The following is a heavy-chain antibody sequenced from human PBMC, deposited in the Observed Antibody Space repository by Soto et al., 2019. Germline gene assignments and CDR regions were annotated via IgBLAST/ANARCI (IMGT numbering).Heavy chain of an antibody. CDR2: IFHTGSA. CDR3: ARVRVTMVRGVIITSGYYGMDV. Sequence: PSETLSLTCAVSGGSITSNWWSWVRQHPGKGLEWIAEIFHTGSANYNPSLMGRLTISMDKSKNHLSLNLNSVTAADTAVYYCARVRVTMVRGVIITSGYYGMDVWGQGTTVTVSS. D-gene: IGHD3-10*01. J-gene: IGHJ6*02. V-gene: IGHV4-4*02. CDR1: GGSITSNW.